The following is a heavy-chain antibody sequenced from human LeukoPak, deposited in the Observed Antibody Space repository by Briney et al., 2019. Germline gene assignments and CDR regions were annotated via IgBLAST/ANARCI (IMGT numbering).Heavy chain of an antibody. V-gene: IGHV4-34*01. J-gene: IGHJ3*02. CDR2: INHSGST. CDR1: GGSFSGYY. Sequence: KTSETLSLTCAVYGGSFSGYYWSWIRQPPGKGLEWIGEINHSGSTNYNPSLKSRVTILVDTSKNQFSLKLSSVTAADTAVYYCARAVGIVVVPAAPDAFDIWGQGTMVTVSS. D-gene: IGHD2-2*03. CDR3: ARAVGIVVVPAAPDAFDI.